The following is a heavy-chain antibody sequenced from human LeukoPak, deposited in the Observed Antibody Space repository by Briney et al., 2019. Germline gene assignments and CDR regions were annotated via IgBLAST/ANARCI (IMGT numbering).Heavy chain of an antibody. CDR2: FDPEDGET. Sequence: ASVKVSCKVSGYTLTELSMHWVRQAPGKGLEWRGGFDPEDGETIYAQKFQGRVTTTEDTSTDTAYMELSSLRSEDTAVYYCATAKVFCSGGSCRNYYFDYWGQGTLVTVSS. D-gene: IGHD2-15*01. CDR3: ATAKVFCSGGSCRNYYFDY. CDR1: GYTLTELS. J-gene: IGHJ4*02. V-gene: IGHV1-24*01.